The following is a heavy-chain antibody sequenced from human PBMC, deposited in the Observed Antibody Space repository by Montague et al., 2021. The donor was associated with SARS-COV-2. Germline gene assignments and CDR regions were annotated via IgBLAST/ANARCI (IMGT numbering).Heavy chain of an antibody. CDR3: ATSSSRSYYVGLDY. Sequence: SETLSLTCALYVGSFSGFQWSWIRQSPGKGLEWIGEINQSGSTNYNVSLKSRLTMSLDTSKNQVSLKLSSVTAADTAVYYCATSSSRSYYVGLDYWGQGTLVTVTS. D-gene: IGHD3-10*01. CDR1: VGSFSGFQ. CDR2: INQSGST. J-gene: IGHJ4*02. V-gene: IGHV4-34*01.